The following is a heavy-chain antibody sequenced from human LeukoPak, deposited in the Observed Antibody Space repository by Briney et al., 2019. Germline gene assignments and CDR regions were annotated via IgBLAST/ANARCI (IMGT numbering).Heavy chain of an antibody. CDR2: ISGGGTNT. CDR1: GFTFSSYA. Sequence: PGGSLRLSCAASGFTFSSYAMSWVRQAPGKGLEWVSAISGGGTNTYYADSVKGRFTISRDNSKKTLYLQMNSLRADDTAVYYCAKDLTTGRSPADYWGQGTLVTVSS. V-gene: IGHV3-23*01. J-gene: IGHJ4*02. CDR3: AKDLTTGRSPADY. D-gene: IGHD4-17*01.